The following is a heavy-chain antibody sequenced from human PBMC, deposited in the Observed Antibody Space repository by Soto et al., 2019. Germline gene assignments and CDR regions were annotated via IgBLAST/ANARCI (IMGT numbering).Heavy chain of an antibody. CDR3: ARDLGGTYRGYFAS. Sequence: EVQLVESGGGLVQPGGSLRLSCAASGFTVSSNYMSWVRQAPGKGLEWVSVIYSGGNTYYADSVKGRFTISRDNSKNSLYLQMNSLRAEDTAVYYCARDLGGTYRGYFASWGQATLVTVSS. J-gene: IGHJ4*02. D-gene: IGHD1-26*01. V-gene: IGHV3-66*01. CDR2: IYSGGNT. CDR1: GFTVSSNY.